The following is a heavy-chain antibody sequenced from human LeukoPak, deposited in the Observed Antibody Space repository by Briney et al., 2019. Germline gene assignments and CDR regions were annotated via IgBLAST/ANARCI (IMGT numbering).Heavy chain of an antibody. D-gene: IGHD2-2*01. CDR1: GFTFSNAW. CDR2: ISGSGGST. Sequence: GGSLRLSCAASGFTFSNAWMSWVRQAPGKGLEWVSAISGSGGSTYYADSVKGRFTISRDNSKNTLYLQMNSLRAEDTAVYYCAKVPIGVVVPAAIDYWGQGTLVTVSS. V-gene: IGHV3-23*01. J-gene: IGHJ4*02. CDR3: AKVPIGVVVPAAIDY.